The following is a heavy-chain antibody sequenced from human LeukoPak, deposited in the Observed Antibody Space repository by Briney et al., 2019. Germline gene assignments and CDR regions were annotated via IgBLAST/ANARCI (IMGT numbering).Heavy chain of an antibody. J-gene: IGHJ4*02. CDR2: IYTSGST. CDR1: GGSISSGSYY. D-gene: IGHD6-25*01. V-gene: IGHV4-61*02. Sequence: PSQTLSLTCTVSGGSISSGSYYWSWIRQPAGKGLEWIGRIYTSGSTNYNPSLKSRVTISVDTSKNQFSLKLSSVTAADTAVYYCARGCYSSAWPENDYWGQGTLVTVSS. CDR3: ARGCYSSAWPENDY.